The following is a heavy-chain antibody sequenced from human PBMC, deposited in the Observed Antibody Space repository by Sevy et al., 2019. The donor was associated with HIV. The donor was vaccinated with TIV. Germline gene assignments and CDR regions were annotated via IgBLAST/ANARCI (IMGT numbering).Heavy chain of an antibody. CDR2: IYYSGST. Sequence: SETLSLTCTVSGGSISSSSYYWGWIRQPPGKGLEWIGSIYYSGSTYYNPSLKSRVTISVDTSKNQFSLKLSSVTAADTAVYYCARHGKLLTYNWFDPWGQGTLVTVSS. CDR1: GGSISSSSYY. CDR3: ARHGKLLTYNWFDP. D-gene: IGHD2-15*01. V-gene: IGHV4-39*01. J-gene: IGHJ5*02.